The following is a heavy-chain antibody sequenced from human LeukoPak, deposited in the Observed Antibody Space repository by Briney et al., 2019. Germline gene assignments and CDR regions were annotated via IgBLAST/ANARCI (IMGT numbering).Heavy chain of an antibody. CDR3: ARGTGSFDY. Sequence: SQTLSLTCAISGDSVSSSSAAWNWFRQSPSRGLEWLGRTYFRSKYYTDYALSVMSRITINPDTSKNQFSLQLTSMTPEDTAVYYCARGTGSFDYWGQGTLVTVSS. V-gene: IGHV6-1*01. CDR2: TYFRSKYYT. J-gene: IGHJ4*02. CDR1: GDSVSSSSAA.